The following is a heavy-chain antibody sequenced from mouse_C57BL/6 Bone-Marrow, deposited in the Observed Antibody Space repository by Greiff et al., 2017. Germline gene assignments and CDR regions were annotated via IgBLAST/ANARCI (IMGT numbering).Heavy chain of an antibody. CDR3: ARPIYYDYEGGY. J-gene: IGHJ2*01. D-gene: IGHD2-4*01. Sequence: QVHVKQPGAELVKPGASVKLSCKASGYTFTSYWMQWVKQRPGQGLEWIGEIDPSDSYTNYNQKFKGKATLTVDTSSSTAYMQLSSLTSEDSAVYYCARPIYYDYEGGYWGQGTTLTVSS. CDR2: IDPSDSYT. CDR1: GYTFTSYW. V-gene: IGHV1-50*01.